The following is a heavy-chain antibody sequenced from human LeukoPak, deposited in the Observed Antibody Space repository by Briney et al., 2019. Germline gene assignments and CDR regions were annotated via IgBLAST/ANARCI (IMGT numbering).Heavy chain of an antibody. Sequence: GSSVKVSCKASGGTFSSYAISWVRQAPGQGLEWMGRIIPIFGTANYAQKFQGRVTITTDESTSTAYMELSSLRSEDTAVYYCARDHYYDSSGHNYFDYWGQGTLVTVSS. CDR1: GGTFSSYA. V-gene: IGHV1-69*05. CDR2: IIPIFGTA. CDR3: ARDHYYDSSGHNYFDY. J-gene: IGHJ4*02. D-gene: IGHD3-22*01.